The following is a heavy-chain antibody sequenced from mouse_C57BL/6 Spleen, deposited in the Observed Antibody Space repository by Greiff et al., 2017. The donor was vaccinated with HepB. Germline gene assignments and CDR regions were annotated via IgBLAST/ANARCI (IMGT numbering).Heavy chain of an antibody. V-gene: IGHV1-82*01. CDR1: GYAFSSSW. CDR3: ARGDTTVVAEYFDV. D-gene: IGHD1-1*01. J-gene: IGHJ1*03. CDR2: IYPGDGDT. Sequence: QVHVKQSGPELVKPGASVKISCKASGYAFSSSWMNWVKQRPGKGLEWIGRIYPGDGDTNYNGKFKGKATLTADKSSSTAYMQLSSLTSEDSAVYVCARGDTTVVAEYFDVWGTGTTVTVSS.